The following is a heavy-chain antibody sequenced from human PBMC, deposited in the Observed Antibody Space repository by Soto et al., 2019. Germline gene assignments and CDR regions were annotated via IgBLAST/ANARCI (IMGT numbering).Heavy chain of an antibody. CDR2: IYHSGST. CDR1: GGSISGSNW. V-gene: IGHV4-4*02. CDR3: ADASCAF. D-gene: IGHD3-16*01. Sequence: PSETLSLTCAVSGGSISGSNWWSWVRQPPGKGLEWIGEIYHSGSTNYNSSFKSRVTISIDKSKNQFSLNLSPVTAADTAVYFCADASCAFWGHVILVTVSS. J-gene: IGHJ4*01.